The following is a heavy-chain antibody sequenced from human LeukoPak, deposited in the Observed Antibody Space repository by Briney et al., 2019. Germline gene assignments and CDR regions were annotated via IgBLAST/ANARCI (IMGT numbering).Heavy chain of an antibody. CDR3: ARDLVDTYYYDSSGYNGRDY. CDR1: GYTFTSYG. J-gene: IGHJ4*02. Sequence: APVKVSCKASGYTFTSYGISWVRQAPGQGLEWMGWISAYNGNTNYAQKLQGRVTMTTDTSTSTAYMELRSLRSDDTAVYYCARDLVDTYYYDSSGYNGRDYWGQGTLVTVSS. CDR2: ISAYNGNT. D-gene: IGHD3-22*01. V-gene: IGHV1-18*01.